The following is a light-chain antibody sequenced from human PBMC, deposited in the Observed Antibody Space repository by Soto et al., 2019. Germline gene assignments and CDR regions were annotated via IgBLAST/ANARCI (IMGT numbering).Light chain of an antibody. CDR2: EVS. Sequence: QSALTQPASVSVSPAQSITISFTRTSSDVGGYNYVSWYQQHPGKAPKLMIYEVSNRPSGVSNRFSGSKSGNTASLTISGLQAEDEADYYCSSYTSSSTVVLGNGTKVTVL. CDR3: SSYTSSSTVV. V-gene: IGLV2-14*01. J-gene: IGLJ1*01. CDR1: SSDVGGYNY.